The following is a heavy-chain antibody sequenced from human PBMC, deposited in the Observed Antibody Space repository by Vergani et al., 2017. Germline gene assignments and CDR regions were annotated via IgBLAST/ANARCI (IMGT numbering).Heavy chain of an antibody. V-gene: IGHV1-8*03. J-gene: IGHJ6*02. D-gene: IGHD5-12*01. CDR2: MNPISGNT. CDR1: GYTFTSDD. CDR3: ATPRLRFSYYYYYGMDV. Sequence: QVQLVQSGAEVKKPWASVKVSCKASGYTFTSDDINWVRQATGQGLEWMGWMNPISGNTGYAQNLQGRLTITRDTSVNTAYMELSSLTSEDMAVYYCATPRLRFSYYYYYGMDVWGQGTTVTVSS.